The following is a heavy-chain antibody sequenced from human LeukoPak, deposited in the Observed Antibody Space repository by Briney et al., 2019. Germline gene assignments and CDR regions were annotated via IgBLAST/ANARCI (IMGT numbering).Heavy chain of an antibody. CDR2: IRSKAAGGTT. J-gene: IGHJ4*02. CDR3: ALGSANYDRSDFDC. Sequence: GGSLRLSCVASGFTFSNTWINWVRQAPGRGLEWVGRIRSKAAGGTTEYAAPVKGRFTISRDDSKNTLYLQMNSLITDDTAMYYCALGSANYDRSDFDCWGQGTLVTVSS. V-gene: IGHV3-15*07. CDR1: GFTFSNTW. D-gene: IGHD3-22*01.